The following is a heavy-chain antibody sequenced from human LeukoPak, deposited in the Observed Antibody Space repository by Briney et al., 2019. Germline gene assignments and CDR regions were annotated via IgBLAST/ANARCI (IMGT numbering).Heavy chain of an antibody. CDR1: GYTFIDYF. J-gene: IGHJ3*02. CDR2: INPNSGVT. V-gene: IGHV1-2*02. Sequence: ASVKVSCKASGYTFIDYFIHWMRQTPGQGLEWLGWINPNSGVTRYAQKFQDRVTMTRDTAAYMELSSLKSDDTAMYYCVRAVSGTLGRAFDIWGQGTAVTVSS. CDR3: VRAVSGTLGRAFDI. D-gene: IGHD1-7*01.